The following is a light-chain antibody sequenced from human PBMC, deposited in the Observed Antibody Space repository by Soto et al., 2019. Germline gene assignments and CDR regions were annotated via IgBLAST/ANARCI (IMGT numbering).Light chain of an antibody. CDR3: QQTYSTRWT. CDR2: AAS. Sequence: DIQMTQSPSSLSASVGDRITITCRASQNIDNSLNWYQQKPGEAPNLVIYAASSLQSGVPSRFSGRGSGTDFNLTISSLQPEDFGNYFCQQTYSTRWTFGQGTKVQIK. CDR1: QNIDNS. V-gene: IGKV1-39*01. J-gene: IGKJ1*01.